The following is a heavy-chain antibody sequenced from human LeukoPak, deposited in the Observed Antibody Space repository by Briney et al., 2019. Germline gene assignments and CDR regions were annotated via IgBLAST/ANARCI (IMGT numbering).Heavy chain of an antibody. D-gene: IGHD2-8*01. CDR1: GYTFTDYY. Sequence: ASVNVSCKTSGYTFTDYYIHWVRQATGRGLEWMGWMNPNSGNTGYAQKFRGRVTMTRNTSISTAYMELSSLRSEDTAVYYCARGLIASLLMVYVTTKPGDYGMDVWGQGTTVIVSS. CDR3: ARGLIASLLMVYVTTKPGDYGMDV. V-gene: IGHV1-8*02. CDR2: MNPNSGNT. J-gene: IGHJ6*02.